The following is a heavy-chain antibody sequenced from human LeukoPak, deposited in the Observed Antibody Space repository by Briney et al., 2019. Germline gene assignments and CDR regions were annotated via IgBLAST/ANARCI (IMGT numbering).Heavy chain of an antibody. CDR3: AKLLRDMVMMLFAWMFDS. J-gene: IGHJ4*02. V-gene: IGHV4-38-2*01. CDR1: NYSIGSGYY. Sequence: SETLSLTCSVSNYSIGSGYYWGWIRQPTGKGLEWIGSIYHTGNIYYNPSLKSRVTTSVDRSKNHVSLRLSSVTAADTAVYDCAKLLRDMVMMLFAWMFDSWGQGTRLTVSS. CDR2: IYHTGNI. D-gene: IGHD2-8*01.